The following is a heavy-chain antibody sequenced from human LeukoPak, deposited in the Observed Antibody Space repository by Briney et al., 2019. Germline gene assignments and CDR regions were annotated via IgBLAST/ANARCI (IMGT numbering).Heavy chain of an antibody. CDR3: ARESHAGNFDY. J-gene: IGHJ4*02. CDR2: IFYSGST. CDR1: GGTISSYY. V-gene: IGHV4-59*01. Sequence: SETLSLTCTVSGGTISSYYWSWIRQPPGKGLGWIGYIFYSGSTNYNPSLKSRVTISVDTSKNQFSLKLSSVTAADTAVYYCARESHAGNFDYWGQGTLITVSS.